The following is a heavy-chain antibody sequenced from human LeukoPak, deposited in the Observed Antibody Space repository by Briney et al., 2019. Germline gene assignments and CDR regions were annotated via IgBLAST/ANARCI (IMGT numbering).Heavy chain of an antibody. Sequence: PGGSLRLACAASGFTFSSYGMHWVGQAPGKGLEWVAFIRYDGSNKYYADSVKGRFTISRDNSKNTLYLQMNSLRAEDTAVYYCARDAPVYGDYGAFDYWRQGTLVTVSS. D-gene: IGHD4-17*01. J-gene: IGHJ4*02. CDR3: ARDAPVYGDYGAFDY. CDR1: GFTFSSYG. V-gene: IGHV3-30*02. CDR2: IRYDGSNK.